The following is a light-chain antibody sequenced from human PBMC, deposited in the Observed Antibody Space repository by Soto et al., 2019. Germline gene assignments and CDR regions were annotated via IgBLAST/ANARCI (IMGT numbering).Light chain of an antibody. CDR2: DVS. V-gene: IGLV2-14*01. J-gene: IGLJ1*01. CDR3: SSYTSSSTVYV. Sequence: QLVLTQPASVSGSPGQSITISCTGTSSDVGGYNYVPWYQQHPGKAPKLMIYDVSNRPSGVSNRFSGSKSGNTASLTISGLQAEDEADYYCSSYTSSSTVYVFGTGTKVTVL. CDR1: SSDVGGYNY.